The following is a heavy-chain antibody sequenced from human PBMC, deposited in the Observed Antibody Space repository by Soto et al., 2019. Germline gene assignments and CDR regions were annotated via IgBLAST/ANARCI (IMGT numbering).Heavy chain of an antibody. CDR3: ARKDKSGYFNWFDP. V-gene: IGHV5-51*01. CDR2: IFPSDSDT. CDR1: GYKFTSYW. Sequence: GESLKISCRTSGYKFTSYWIAWVRQMPGKGLEWMGIIFPSDSDTRCSPSFQGQVTISADRSTSTVFLQWASLKASDTAVYFCARKDKSGYFNWFDPWGQGTLVTVSS. J-gene: IGHJ5*02. D-gene: IGHD3-22*01.